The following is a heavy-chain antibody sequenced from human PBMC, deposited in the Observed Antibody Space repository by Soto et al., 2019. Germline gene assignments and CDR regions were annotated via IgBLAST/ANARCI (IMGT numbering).Heavy chain of an antibody. D-gene: IGHD4-17*01. CDR2: IRQKARSYTT. CDR1: GFTFSDHY. V-gene: IGHV3-72*01. J-gene: IGHJ3*02. CDR3: ARAGTTVTPVYAFDI. Sequence: GGSLRLSCAASGFTFSDHYMDWVRQAPGKGLEWVARIRQKARSYTTEYAASVKGRITISRDDSKNSLYLQMNSLKTEDTAVYYCARAGTTVTPVYAFDIWGQGTMVTVSS.